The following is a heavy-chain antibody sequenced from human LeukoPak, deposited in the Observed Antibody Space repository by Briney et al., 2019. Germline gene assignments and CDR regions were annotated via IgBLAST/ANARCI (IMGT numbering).Heavy chain of an antibody. CDR1: GGSISSSSYY. V-gene: IGHV4-39*07. CDR2: IYYSGST. D-gene: IGHD2-15*01. J-gene: IGHJ6*03. Sequence: SETLSLTCTVSGGSISSSSYYWGWIRQPPGKGLEWIGSIYYSGSTYYNPSLKSRVTISVDTSKNQFSLKLSSVTAADTAVYYCARASRYCSGGSCYYMDVWGKGTTVTVSS. CDR3: ARASRYCSGGSCYYMDV.